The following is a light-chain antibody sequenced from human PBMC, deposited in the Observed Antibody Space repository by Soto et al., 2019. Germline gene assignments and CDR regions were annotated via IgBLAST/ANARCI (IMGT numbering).Light chain of an antibody. V-gene: IGKV1-39*01. J-gene: IGKJ5*01. CDR2: AAS. Sequence: DIQMTQSPSSLSASVGDRVTITCRASQSISSYLNWYQQKPGKAPKLLIYAASSLQSGVPSRFSGSGSGTDFTLTISSLQPEDFATYYCQQSYSTPPNTFVQGTRLEIK. CDR3: QQSYSTPPNT. CDR1: QSISSY.